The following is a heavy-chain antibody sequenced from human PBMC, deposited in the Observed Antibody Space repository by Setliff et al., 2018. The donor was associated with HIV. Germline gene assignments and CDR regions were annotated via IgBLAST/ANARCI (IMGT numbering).Heavy chain of an antibody. J-gene: IGHJ4*02. V-gene: IGHV4-61*02. CDR2: IYTSGTT. D-gene: IGHD3-22*01. CDR1: GGSITGGSYY. Sequence: KSSETLSLTCTVSGGSITGGSYYWSWIRQPAGKGLEWIGRIYTSGTTSYNPSLKSRVSISVDTSKNQFSLNLSSVTAADTAVYYCARCSYDSSGYYYYYFDYWGQGTLVTSPQ. CDR3: ARCSYDSSGYYYYYFDY.